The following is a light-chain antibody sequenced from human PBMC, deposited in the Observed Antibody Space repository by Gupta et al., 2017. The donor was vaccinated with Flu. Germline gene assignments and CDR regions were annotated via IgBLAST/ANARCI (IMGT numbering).Light chain of an antibody. CDR3: TSYTTTNNLVV. V-gene: IGLV2-14*01. J-gene: IGLJ2*01. CDR2: EVS. Sequence: QSALTQPASVSVSPGQSITISCTGTSSDVGGYKYVSWYQQHPGKAPKLLIFEVSTRYSGVSDRFSGSKSGNTATVTTSGLQAEEAADYYCTSYTTTNNLVVFGGGTKLTVL. CDR1: SSDVGGYKY.